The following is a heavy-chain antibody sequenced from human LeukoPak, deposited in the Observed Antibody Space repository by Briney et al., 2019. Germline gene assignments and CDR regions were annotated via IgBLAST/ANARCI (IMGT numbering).Heavy chain of an antibody. Sequence: SETLSLTCAVYGGSFSGYCWSWIRQPPGKGLEWIGEINHSGSTNYNPSLKSRVTISVDTSKNQFSLKLSSVTAADTAVYYCARDVDTAMVWASWFDPWGQGTLVTVSS. CDR3: ARDVDTAMVWASWFDP. J-gene: IGHJ5*02. V-gene: IGHV4-34*01. CDR1: GGSFSGYC. D-gene: IGHD5-18*01. CDR2: INHSGST.